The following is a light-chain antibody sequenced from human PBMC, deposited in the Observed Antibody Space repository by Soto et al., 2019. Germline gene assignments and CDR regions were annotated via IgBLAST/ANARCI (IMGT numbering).Light chain of an antibody. J-gene: IGKJ2*01. CDR3: QQSYTTPYT. CDR1: QNIAGY. Sequence: DIQMTQSPSSLSASVGDRVTITCRASQNIAGYLNWYQQKPGKAPKLLIYAASSLQSGVPSRLNGSGSGTDFSLTISSLQPEDFATYYCQQSYTTPYTFGQGTKLEIK. CDR2: AAS. V-gene: IGKV1-39*01.